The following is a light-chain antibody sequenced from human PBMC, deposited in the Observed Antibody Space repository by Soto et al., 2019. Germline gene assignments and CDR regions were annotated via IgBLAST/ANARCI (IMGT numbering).Light chain of an antibody. V-gene: IGLV1-44*01. CDR3: IAWDDSLKGPV. Sequence: QSVLTQPPSASGTPGQGVTISCSGSSSNIGRNAVNWYQQVPGTAPKLLIYSHDQRPSGVPDRFSGSKSGTSASLAISGLQSEDEANYYCIAWDDSLKGPVFGGGTKLTVL. CDR1: SSNIGRNA. CDR2: SHD. J-gene: IGLJ3*02.